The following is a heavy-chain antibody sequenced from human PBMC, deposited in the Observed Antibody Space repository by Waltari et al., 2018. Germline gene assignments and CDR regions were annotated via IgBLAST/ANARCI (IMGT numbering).Heavy chain of an antibody. CDR3: AKDAYDVLTPRAFDI. CDR2: VSGRGGTT. J-gene: IGHJ3*02. Sequence: EMKLLESGGGLVQPGGSLRLSCAASGFRFKNYAMAWVRQAPGKGGGGCAGVSGRGGTTNYADSVKGRFTISRDSSENTLDLQMSGLTAADTAIYYCAKDAYDVLTPRAFDIWGQGTMVTVSS. CDR1: GFRFKNYA. V-gene: IGHV3-23*01. D-gene: IGHD3-9*01.